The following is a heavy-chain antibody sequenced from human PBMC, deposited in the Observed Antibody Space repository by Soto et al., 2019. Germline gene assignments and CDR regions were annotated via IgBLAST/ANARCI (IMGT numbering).Heavy chain of an antibody. D-gene: IGHD4-17*01. CDR2: IYYSGST. Sequence: PSETLSLTCTVSGGSISSYYWSWIRQPPGKGLEWIGYIYYSGSTNYNPSLKSRVTISVDTSKNQFSLKLSSVTAADTAVYYCARGTSTVTNDYYYGMDVWGQGTTVTVS. CDR3: ARGTSTVTNDYYYGMDV. V-gene: IGHV4-59*01. J-gene: IGHJ6*02. CDR1: GGSISSYY.